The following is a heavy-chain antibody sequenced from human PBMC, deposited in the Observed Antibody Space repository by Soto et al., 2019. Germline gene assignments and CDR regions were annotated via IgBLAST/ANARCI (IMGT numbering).Heavy chain of an antibody. Sequence: EVQLLDSGGGFVQPGGSLRLACAASGFTFSSYAMNWVRQAPGKGLEWVSGISASGGSTYYADSVKGRFSISRDNSKNMLYLQMNSLRAEDTAVYYCAKEEGSCSGGICYSFFDFWGQGTLVAVSS. CDR1: GFTFSSYA. CDR2: ISASGGST. J-gene: IGHJ4*02. V-gene: IGHV3-23*01. CDR3: AKEEGSCSGGICYSFFDF. D-gene: IGHD2-15*01.